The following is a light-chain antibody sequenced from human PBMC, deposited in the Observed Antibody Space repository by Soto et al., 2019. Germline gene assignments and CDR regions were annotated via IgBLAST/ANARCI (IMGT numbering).Light chain of an antibody. CDR3: QQYGSSSWT. V-gene: IGKV3-20*01. CDR1: QSVSSSY. Sequence: EIVLTHSPGTLSLSPGERATLSCRASQSVSSSYLAWYQQKPGQAPRLLIYGASRRATGIPDRFSGSGSGTDFTLTISRLEPEDFAVYYCQQYGSSSWTFGQGTKVDIK. CDR2: GAS. J-gene: IGKJ1*01.